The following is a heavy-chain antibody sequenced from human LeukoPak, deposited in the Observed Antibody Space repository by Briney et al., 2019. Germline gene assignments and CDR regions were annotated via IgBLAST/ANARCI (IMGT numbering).Heavy chain of an antibody. CDR3: ASGPLTGTTNY. Sequence: GGSLRLSCAASGFTFSGYSMNWVRQAPGKGLEWVAVISYDGITKYYADSVKGRFTISRENSKNTLYLQMNSLRGEDTAVYYCASGPLTGTTNYWGQGTLVTVSS. J-gene: IGHJ4*02. D-gene: IGHD1-7*01. V-gene: IGHV3-30*03. CDR1: GFTFSGYS. CDR2: ISYDGITK.